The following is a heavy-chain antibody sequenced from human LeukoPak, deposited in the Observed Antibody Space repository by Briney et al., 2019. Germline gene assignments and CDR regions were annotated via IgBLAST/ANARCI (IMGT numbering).Heavy chain of an antibody. V-gene: IGHV3-48*04. D-gene: IGHD6-13*01. CDR3: ARVSPSSWYPDYYYYMDV. CDR1: GFTFSSYA. J-gene: IGHJ6*03. Sequence: GGSLRLSCAASGFTFSSYAMSWVRQAPGKGLEWVSYISSSGSTIYYADSVKGRFTISRDNAKNSLYLQMNSLRAEDTAVYYCARVSPSSWYPDYYYYMDVWGKGTTVTISS. CDR2: ISSSGSTI.